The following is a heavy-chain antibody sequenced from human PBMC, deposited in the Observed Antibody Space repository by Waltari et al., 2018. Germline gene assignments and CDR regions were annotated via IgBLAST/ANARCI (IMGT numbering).Heavy chain of an antibody. CDR1: GGSISSHY. V-gene: IGHV4-59*11. CDR2: IYYSGST. Sequence: QVQLQESGPGLVKPSETLSLTCTVSGGSISSHYWSWIRQPPGKGLEWIGYIYYSGSTNYNPSRTSRVTISVEPSTNHFSLKLSSVTAADTAVYYCARDGGEYYDFWSGYWFDPWGQGTLVTVSS. CDR3: ARDGGEYYDFWSGYWFDP. D-gene: IGHD3-3*01. J-gene: IGHJ5*02.